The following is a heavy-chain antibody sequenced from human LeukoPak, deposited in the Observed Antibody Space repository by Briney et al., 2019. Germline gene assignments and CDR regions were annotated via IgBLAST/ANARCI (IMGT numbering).Heavy chain of an antibody. J-gene: IGHJ4*02. Sequence: PGGSLRLSCAASGFNFRTYGMHWVRQAPGKGLEWLTFIQFDGSNKLYADSVKGRFTVSRDTSKNTVYLQMTSLRVEDTAVYYCAKENDFWSGPEGWGQGTLVTVSS. CDR2: IQFDGSNK. V-gene: IGHV3-30*02. CDR1: GFNFRTYG. D-gene: IGHD3-3*01. CDR3: AKENDFWSGPEG.